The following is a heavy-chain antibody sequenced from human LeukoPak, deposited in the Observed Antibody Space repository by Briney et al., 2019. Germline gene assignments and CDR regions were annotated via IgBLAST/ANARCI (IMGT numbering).Heavy chain of an antibody. V-gene: IGHV3-30*02. D-gene: IGHD3-10*01. Sequence: GGSLRLSCAASGFTFSSYGMHWVRQAPGKGLEWVAFIRYDGSNKYYADSVKGRFTISRDNSKNTLYLQMNSLRAEDTAVYYCASPSKGNPDYYGSGSHILRFDYWGQGTLITVSS. J-gene: IGHJ4*02. CDR2: IRYDGSNK. CDR3: ASPSKGNPDYYGSGSHILRFDY. CDR1: GFTFSSYG.